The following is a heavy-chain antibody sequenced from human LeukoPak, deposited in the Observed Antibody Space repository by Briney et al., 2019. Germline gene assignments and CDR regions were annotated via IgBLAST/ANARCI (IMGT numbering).Heavy chain of an antibody. CDR1: GVSINNSTYY. CDR3: ARGFYGYSYGPPFDY. D-gene: IGHD5-18*01. J-gene: IGHJ4*02. V-gene: IGHV4-39*07. Sequence: SESLSLTCTVSGVSINNSTYYWGWIRQPPGKGLEWIESIYYSGSTYYNPSLKSRVTISVDTSKNQFSLKLSSVTAADTAVYYCARGFYGYSYGPPFDYWGQGTLVTVSS. CDR2: IYYSGST.